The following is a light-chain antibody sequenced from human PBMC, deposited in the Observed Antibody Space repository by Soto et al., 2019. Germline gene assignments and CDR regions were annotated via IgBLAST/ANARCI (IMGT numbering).Light chain of an antibody. CDR1: KLGDKY. Sequence: SYELTQPPSVSVSPGQTASITCSGDKLGDKYACWYQQKPGQSPVVVIYQDTKRPSGIPEPFSGSNSGNTATLTISGTQAMDEADYYCQAWDSSTADVVFGGGTKLTVL. CDR2: QDT. J-gene: IGLJ2*01. V-gene: IGLV3-1*01. CDR3: QAWDSSTADVV.